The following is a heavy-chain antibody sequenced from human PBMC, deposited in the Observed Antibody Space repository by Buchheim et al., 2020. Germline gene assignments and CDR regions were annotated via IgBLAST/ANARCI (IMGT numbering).Heavy chain of an antibody. CDR2: ISSSSTST. V-gene: IGHV3-21*01. CDR1: GFNFSAYS. Sequence: DVQLVESGGGLVKPGGSLRLSCAASGFNFSAYSMNWVRQAPGRGLEWVSSISSSSTSTYHADSVKGRFTISRDNAKNPLYFQMDSLRAEDTAVYYCASIQSWGQGAL. J-gene: IGHJ4*02. CDR3: ASIQS.